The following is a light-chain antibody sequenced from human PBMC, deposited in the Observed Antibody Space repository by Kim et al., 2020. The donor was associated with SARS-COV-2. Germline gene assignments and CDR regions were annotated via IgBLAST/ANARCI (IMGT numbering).Light chain of an antibody. CDR3: QQRSNWPPSLS. CDR2: DAS. CDR1: QSLSSS. V-gene: IGKV3-11*01. Sequence: EIVLTQSPATLSLSPGERATLSCRASQSLSSSLAWYQQKPGQAPRLLIYDASNRATGIPARFSGSGSGTDFTLTISSLEPDDFAVYYCQQRSNWPPSLSFGGGTKVDIK. J-gene: IGKJ4*01.